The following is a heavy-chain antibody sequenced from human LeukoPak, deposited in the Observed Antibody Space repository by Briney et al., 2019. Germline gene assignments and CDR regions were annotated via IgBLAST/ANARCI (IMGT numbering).Heavy chain of an antibody. CDR3: ARDYDYGDYPGY. V-gene: IGHV3-48*04. CDR1: GFTFSSYS. J-gene: IGHJ4*02. Sequence: GGSLRLSCAASGFTFSSYSLSWVRQAPRKGLEWVSYISSSSTTIYYADSVKGRFTISRDNAKNSLYLQMNSLRAEDTALYYCARDYDYGDYPGYWGQGTLVTVSS. D-gene: IGHD4-17*01. CDR2: ISSSSTTI.